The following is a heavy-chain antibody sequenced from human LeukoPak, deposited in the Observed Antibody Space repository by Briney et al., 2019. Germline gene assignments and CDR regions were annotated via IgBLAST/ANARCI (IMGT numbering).Heavy chain of an antibody. V-gene: IGHV4-59*01. J-gene: IGHJ4*02. CDR2: IYYSGST. D-gene: IGHD2-2*01. CDR3: AREVRGYCSSTSCGFDY. CDR1: GGSFSDYY. Sequence: SETLSLTCAVYGGSFSDYYWSWIRQSPGKGLEWIGYIYYSGSTNYNPSLKSRVTISVDTSKNQFSLKLSSVTAADTAVYYCAREVRGYCSSTSCGFDYWGQGTLVTVSS.